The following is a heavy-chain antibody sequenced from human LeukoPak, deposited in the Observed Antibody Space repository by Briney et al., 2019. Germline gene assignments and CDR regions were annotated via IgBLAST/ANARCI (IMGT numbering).Heavy chain of an antibody. V-gene: IGHV3-30*18. Sequence: GGSLRLSCAASGFTFSSYGMHWVRQAPGKGLEWVAVISHDGSDSHYADSVKGRFTIPRDNSKNTVYLQMSSLRPEDTAVYFCAKELYFGSGSYPDYWGQGTLVRVSS. CDR1: GFTFSSYG. CDR3: AKELYFGSGSYPDY. J-gene: IGHJ4*02. D-gene: IGHD3-10*01. CDR2: ISHDGSDS.